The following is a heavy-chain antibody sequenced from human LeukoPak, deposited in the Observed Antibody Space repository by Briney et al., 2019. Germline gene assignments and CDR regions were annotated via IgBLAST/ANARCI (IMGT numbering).Heavy chain of an antibody. J-gene: IGHJ6*03. CDR3: AREVVRDGSNWDYSHFYMDV. CDR2: ISYGGIT. CDR1: GGSIFSYF. D-gene: IGHD5-24*01. V-gene: IGHV4-59*01. Sequence: PSETLSLTCSVSGGSIFSYFWTWIRQSPGKGLEWVGYISYGGITKYNASLKSRLTISVDTSSNQYSLKLTSVTAADTAVYYCAREVVRDGSNWDYSHFYMDVWGKGTTVVVSS.